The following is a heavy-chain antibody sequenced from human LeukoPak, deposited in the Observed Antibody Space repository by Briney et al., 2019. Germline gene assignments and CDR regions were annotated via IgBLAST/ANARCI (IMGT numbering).Heavy chain of an antibody. CDR1: GGSFSGYY. D-gene: IGHD2-2*01. CDR2: INHSGST. J-gene: IGHJ5*02. Sequence: SETLSLTCAVYGGSFSGYYWSWIRQPPGKGLEWIGEINHSGSTNYNPSLKSRVTISVDTSKNQFSLKLSSVTAADTAVYYCARRGRYCSSTSCYGLQFDPWGQGTLVTVSS. V-gene: IGHV4-34*01. CDR3: ARRGRYCSSTSCYGLQFDP.